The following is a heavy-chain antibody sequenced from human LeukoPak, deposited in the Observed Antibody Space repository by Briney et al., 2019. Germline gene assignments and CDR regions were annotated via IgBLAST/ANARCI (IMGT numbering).Heavy chain of an antibody. D-gene: IGHD1-26*01. CDR3: ARGGANTFSVGGVDY. V-gene: IGHV3-23*01. Sequence: GGSLRLSCAASGFTFRSFAVTWVRQAPGKGLEWDSVISGSGDSTYYADSVKGRFTISRDNAKNSLYLQMNSLRAEDTAVYYCARGGANTFSVGGVDYWGQGTLVTVSS. CDR1: GFTFRSFA. J-gene: IGHJ4*02. CDR2: ISGSGDST.